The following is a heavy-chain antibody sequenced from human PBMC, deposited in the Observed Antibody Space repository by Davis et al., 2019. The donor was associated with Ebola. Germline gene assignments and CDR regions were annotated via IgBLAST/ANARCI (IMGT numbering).Heavy chain of an antibody. Sequence: GGSLRLSCAASGFTFSSYGMHWVRQAPGKGLEWVSSISSSSSYIYYADSVKGRFTISRDNAKNSLYLKMNSLRAEDTAVYYCARALWFRESHPYYYYGMDVWGQGTTVTVSS. J-gene: IGHJ6*02. CDR3: ARALWFRESHPYYYYGMDV. V-gene: IGHV3-21*01. D-gene: IGHD3-10*01. CDR1: GFTFSSYG. CDR2: ISSSSSYI.